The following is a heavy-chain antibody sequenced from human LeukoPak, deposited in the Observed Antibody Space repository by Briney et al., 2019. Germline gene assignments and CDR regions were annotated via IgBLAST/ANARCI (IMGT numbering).Heavy chain of an antibody. CDR3: ARGSYYGSGSYYPEALFDY. D-gene: IGHD3-10*01. CDR1: GFTFSDYY. V-gene: IGHV3-11*01. Sequence: PGGSLTLSCAASGFTFSDYYMSWIRQPPAKGLGLVSYISSSGSTIYYADSVKGRFTISRDNAKNSLYLQMNSLRAEDTAVYYCARGSYYGSGSYYPEALFDYWGQGTLVTVSS. J-gene: IGHJ4*02. CDR2: ISSSGSTI.